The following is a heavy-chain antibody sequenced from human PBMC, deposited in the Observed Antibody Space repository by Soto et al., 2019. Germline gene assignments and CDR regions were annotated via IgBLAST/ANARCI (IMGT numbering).Heavy chain of an antibody. CDR1: GISLSTSGVG. V-gene: IGHV2-5*01. CDR3: ARGLATLPVFAFDI. CDR2: VYWNDDK. J-gene: IGHJ3*02. Sequence: SGPTLVNPTQTLTLTCTLSGISLSTSGVGLGWIRQTPGKALEWLALVYWNDDKHYSPSLKSRLTITKDTSKNQAILTMTNMDPVDTATYFCARGLATLPVFAFDIWGQGTVVTVSS. D-gene: IGHD1-1*01.